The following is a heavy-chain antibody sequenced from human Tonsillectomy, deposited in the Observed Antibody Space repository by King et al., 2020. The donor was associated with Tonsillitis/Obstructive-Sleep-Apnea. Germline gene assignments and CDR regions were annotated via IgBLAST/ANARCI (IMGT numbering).Heavy chain of an antibody. CDR3: ASDRSYGSGSNCAF. V-gene: IGHV3-64*01. Sequence: VQLVESGGGLVQPGGSLRLSCAASGFTFSSYGMHWVRQAPGKGLEYGSAISSNGGSTYYGNSVKGRFTISRDNSKNTLFLQMGSLRAEDMGVYYCASDRSYGSGSNCAFWGQGPLVPLPS. D-gene: IGHD3-10*01. J-gene: IGHJ4*02. CDR2: ISSNGGST. CDR1: GFTFSSYG.